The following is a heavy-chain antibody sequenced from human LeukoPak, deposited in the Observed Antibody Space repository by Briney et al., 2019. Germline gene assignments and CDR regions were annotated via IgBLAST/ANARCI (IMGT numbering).Heavy chain of an antibody. CDR2: IYYRVTS. V-gene: IGHV4-59*01. CDR1: GFTFSDYY. CDR3: ARAVGGDGSGSL. Sequence: GSLRLSCAASGFTFSDYYMSWIRQPPGKGLEWIGYIYYRVTSDYNPSLKSRVTMSVDMSTRQISLKLSSVTAADTAVYYCARAVGGDGSGSLWGPGTLVTVSS. J-gene: IGHJ4*02. D-gene: IGHD3-10*01.